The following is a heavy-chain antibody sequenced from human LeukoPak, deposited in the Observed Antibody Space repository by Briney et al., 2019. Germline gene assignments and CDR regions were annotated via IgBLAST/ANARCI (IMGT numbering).Heavy chain of an antibody. J-gene: IGHJ3*02. V-gene: IGHV3-30*18. Sequence: GRSLRLSCAASGFTFNSFGMHWVRQAPGKGLEWVAVISYDGSNKYFADSVKGRFTISRDNSKYTLYLQMNSLRAEDTAVYYCAKDYDSSGWAAFDIWGQGTMVTVSS. CDR2: ISYDGSNK. D-gene: IGHD3-22*01. CDR1: GFTFNSFG. CDR3: AKDYDSSGWAAFDI.